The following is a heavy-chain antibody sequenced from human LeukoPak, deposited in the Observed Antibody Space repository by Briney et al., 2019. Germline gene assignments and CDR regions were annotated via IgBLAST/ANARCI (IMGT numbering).Heavy chain of an antibody. V-gene: IGHV3-74*01. D-gene: IGHD3-22*01. CDR2: IKSDGRT. Sequence: GGSLRLSCAAAGFTFSNYWMHWVRQAPGKGLVWVSRIKSDGRTNYADSVKGRFTISRDDAKNTVSLQMNSLRAEDTGVYYCARAPSEIGGYYPEYFRHWGQGTLVTVSS. CDR1: GFTFSNYW. CDR3: ARAPSEIGGYYPEYFRH. J-gene: IGHJ1*01.